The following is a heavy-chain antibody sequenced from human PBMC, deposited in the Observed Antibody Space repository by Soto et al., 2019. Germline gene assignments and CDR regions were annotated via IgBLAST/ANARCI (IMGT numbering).Heavy chain of an antibody. CDR2: VSSAGSTK. Sequence: QVQLVESGGGVVQPERSLRLSCAASGFIFSNYGMHWVRQAPGKGLEWVAVVSSAGSTKYYADSVKGRFTISRDNSKNTVFLQMNSLSAVDTTVYYCAKDLGYSYDGFFDYWGQGTLVTVSS. CDR1: GFIFSNYG. D-gene: IGHD5-18*01. J-gene: IGHJ4*02. V-gene: IGHV3-30*18. CDR3: AKDLGYSYDGFFDY.